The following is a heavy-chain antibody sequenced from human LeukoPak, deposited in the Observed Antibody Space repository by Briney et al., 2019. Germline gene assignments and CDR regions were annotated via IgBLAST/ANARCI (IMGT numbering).Heavy chain of an antibody. D-gene: IGHD6-19*01. CDR3: ARGRGVYSSGWSYYFDY. CDR1: GGSFSGYY. CDR2: INHSVST. V-gene: IGHV4-34*01. Sequence: SETLSLTCAVYGGSFSGYYWSWIRQPPGKGLEWIGEINHSVSTNYNPSLKSRVTISVDTSKNQFSLKLSSVTAADTAVYYCARGRGVYSSGWSYYFDYWGRGPWSPSPQ. J-gene: IGHJ4*02.